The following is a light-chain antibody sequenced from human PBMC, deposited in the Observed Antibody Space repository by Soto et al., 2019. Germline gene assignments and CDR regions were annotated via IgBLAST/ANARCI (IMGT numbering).Light chain of an antibody. J-gene: IGKJ1*01. CDR3: LQDYGYPRT. CDR2: ATS. CDR1: QGIRND. Sequence: AIQMTQSPSFLSASVGDRVTIICRASQGIRNDLGWYQQRPGKAPKLLIYATSNLQSGVPSRFSGSGSGTDFTLIISSLQPVDFATYYCLQDYGYPRTFGQGTKVEIK. V-gene: IGKV1-6*01.